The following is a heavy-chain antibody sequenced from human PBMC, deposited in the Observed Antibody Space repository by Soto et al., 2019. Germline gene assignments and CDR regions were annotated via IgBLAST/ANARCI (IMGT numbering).Heavy chain of an antibody. V-gene: IGHV6-1*01. D-gene: IGHD1-26*01. CDR3: ARHSPYSTKVPGFDP. Sequence: SRTLSLTCAISGDSVSSNSAAWNWIRQSPSRGLEWLGRTYYRSKWYNDYAVSVKSRITINPDTSKNQFSLQLNSVTPEDTAVYYCARHSPYSTKVPGFDPWGQGTLVTVSS. CDR2: TYYRSKWYN. J-gene: IGHJ5*02. CDR1: GDSVSSNSAA.